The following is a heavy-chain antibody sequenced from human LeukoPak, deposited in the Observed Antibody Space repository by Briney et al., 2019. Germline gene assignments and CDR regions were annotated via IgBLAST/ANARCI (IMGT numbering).Heavy chain of an antibody. J-gene: IGHJ4*02. CDR1: GGSFSGYY. CDR3: ARAGPSSSCDY. D-gene: IGHD6-13*01. CDR2: INHSGST. V-gene: IGHV4-34*01. Sequence: PSETLSLTCAVYGGSFSGYYWSWIRQPPRKGLEWIGEINHSGSTNYNPSLKSRVTIAVDTSKNQFSLKLSSVTAADTAVYYCARAGPSSSCDYWGQGTLVTVSS.